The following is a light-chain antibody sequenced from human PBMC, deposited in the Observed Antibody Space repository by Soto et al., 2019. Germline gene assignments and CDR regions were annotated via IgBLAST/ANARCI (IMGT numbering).Light chain of an antibody. CDR1: QSVSSN. CDR3: QQKNNWPPSP. CDR2: GAS. V-gene: IGKV3D-15*01. J-gene: IGKJ5*01. Sequence: EIVMTQSPATLSVSPGERATLSCRASQSVSSNLAWYQQKPGQAPRLLLYGASTRATGIPARLSGSGSGTEFPHANTSLPAKDLAFFFCQQKNNWPPSPFGKGTQRESK.